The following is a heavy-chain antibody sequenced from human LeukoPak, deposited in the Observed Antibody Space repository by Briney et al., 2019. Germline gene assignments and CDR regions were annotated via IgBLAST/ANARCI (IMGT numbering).Heavy chain of an antibody. CDR3: ARRDCAAWFDP. Sequence: PSETLSLTCSVSGDSITSGAYYWAWLRPPPGQGLAWIGSVYYSGSIKYNPSLKGRVSISRDMSKNQFSLNLNSVNATDTAVYYCARRDCAAWFDPWGQGTLVTVSS. CDR2: VYYSGSI. V-gene: IGHV4-39*07. D-gene: IGHD2-21*02. CDR1: GDSITSGAYY. J-gene: IGHJ5*02.